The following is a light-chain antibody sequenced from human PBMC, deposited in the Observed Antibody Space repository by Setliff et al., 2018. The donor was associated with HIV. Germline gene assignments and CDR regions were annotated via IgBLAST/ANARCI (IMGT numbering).Light chain of an antibody. CDR2: NVN. V-gene: IGLV2-11*01. Sequence: QSALIQPPSVSGSPGQSVTISCTGTSSDVGSYDYVSWYQQHPGTVPKPMIYNVNTQPSGVPDRFSGSKSGNTASMTISGLQAEDEADYYCCSYAGSTTFYVFGTGTKVTVL. J-gene: IGLJ1*01. CDR3: CSYAGSTTFYV. CDR1: SSDVGSYDY.